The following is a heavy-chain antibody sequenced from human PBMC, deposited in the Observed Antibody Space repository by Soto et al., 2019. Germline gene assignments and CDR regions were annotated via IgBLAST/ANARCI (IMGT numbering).Heavy chain of an antibody. CDR3: ARGKSETWDSSGIDI. Sequence: SETLSLTCAVYGGSFSGYYWSWIRQPPGKGLEWIGEINHSGSTNYNPSLKSRVTISVDTSKNQFSLKLSSVTAADTAVYYCARGKSETWDSSGIDIWGQGTMVTVSS. D-gene: IGHD3-22*01. CDR2: INHSGST. J-gene: IGHJ3*02. V-gene: IGHV4-34*01. CDR1: GGSFSGYY.